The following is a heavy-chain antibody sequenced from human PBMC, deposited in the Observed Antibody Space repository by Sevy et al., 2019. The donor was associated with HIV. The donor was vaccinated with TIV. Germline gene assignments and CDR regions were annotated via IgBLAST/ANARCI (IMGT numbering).Heavy chain of an antibody. J-gene: IGHJ6*02. Sequence: GGSLRLSCAASGFTFSSYWMSWVRQAPGKGLEWVANIKQDGSEKYYVDSVKGRFTISRDNAKNSLYLQMNSLRAEDTAVYYCASNGACSNGVCYHYYYYGMDVWGQGTTVTVSS. CDR2: IKQDGSEK. CDR1: GFTFSSYW. CDR3: ASNGACSNGVCYHYYYYGMDV. D-gene: IGHD2-8*01. V-gene: IGHV3-7*01.